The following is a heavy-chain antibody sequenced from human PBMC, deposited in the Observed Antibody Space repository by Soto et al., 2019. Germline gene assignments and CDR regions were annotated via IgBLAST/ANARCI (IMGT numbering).Heavy chain of an antibody. CDR1: GYTFTSYG. CDR3: ARDMDILTGYSNFDY. CDR2: ISAYNGNT. V-gene: IGHV1-18*01. Sequence: ASVKVSCKASGYTFTSYGISWVRQAPGQGLEWMGWISAYNGNTNYAQKLQGRVTMTTDTSTSTAYMELRSLRSDDTAVYYCARDMDILTGYSNFDYWGQGTLVTVSS. J-gene: IGHJ4*02. D-gene: IGHD3-9*01.